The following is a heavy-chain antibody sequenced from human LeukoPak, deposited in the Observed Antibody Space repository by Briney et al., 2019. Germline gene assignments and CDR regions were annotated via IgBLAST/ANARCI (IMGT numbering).Heavy chain of an antibody. D-gene: IGHD6-19*01. CDR3: ARQGGYSSGFDYDYYYYYMDV. CDR2: IIPLFGTE. Sequence: SVKVSCAASVGTFTSYAICWVREAPGHRVVWRGGIIPLFGTENYAQKYQGRVTITADETTSTAYMELSSLRAEDTAVYYCARQGGYSSGFDYDYYYYYMDVWGNGTTVTVSS. CDR1: VGTFTSYA. J-gene: IGHJ6*03. V-gene: IGHV1-69*01.